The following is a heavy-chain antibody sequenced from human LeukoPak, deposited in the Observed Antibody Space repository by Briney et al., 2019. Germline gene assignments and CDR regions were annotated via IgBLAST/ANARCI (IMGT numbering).Heavy chain of an antibody. CDR1: GFTFSDYY. V-gene: IGHV3-11*05. Sequence: GGSLRLSCAASGFTFSDYYMSWIRQAPGKGLEWVSYISSSSSYTNYADSVKGRFTISRDNAKNSLYLQMNSLRAEDTAVYYCAREFGDYYDSSGYWVRAFDIWGQGTMVSVSS. D-gene: IGHD3-22*01. J-gene: IGHJ3*02. CDR3: AREFGDYYDSSGYWVRAFDI. CDR2: ISSSSSYT.